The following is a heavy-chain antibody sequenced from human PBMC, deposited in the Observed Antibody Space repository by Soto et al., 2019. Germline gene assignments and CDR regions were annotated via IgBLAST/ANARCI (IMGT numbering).Heavy chain of an antibody. J-gene: IGHJ4*02. CDR2: INHRGAT. V-gene: IGHV4-34*01. D-gene: IGHD6-6*01. CDR3: ARGHQLVCLDY. CDR1: GGSFSGYY. Sequence: SETLSLTCAVYGGSFSGYYWTWIRQPPGKGLEWIGEINHRGATNYNPSLKSRVSISVDTSKNQFSLNLNSVTAADTAVYYCARGHQLVCLDYWSQGTLVTVSS.